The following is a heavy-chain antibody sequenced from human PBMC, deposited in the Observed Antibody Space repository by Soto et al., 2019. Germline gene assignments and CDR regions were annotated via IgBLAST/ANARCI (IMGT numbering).Heavy chain of an antibody. CDR3: ARASSAVADLTRAYYFDY. Sequence: SETLSLTCAVYGGSFSGYYWSWIRQPPGKGLEWIGEINHSGSTNYNPSLKSRVTISVDTSKNQFSLKLSSVTAADTAVYYCARASSAVADLTRAYYFDYWGQGTLVTVSS. CDR2: INHSGST. V-gene: IGHV4-34*01. CDR1: GGSFSGYY. D-gene: IGHD6-19*01. J-gene: IGHJ4*02.